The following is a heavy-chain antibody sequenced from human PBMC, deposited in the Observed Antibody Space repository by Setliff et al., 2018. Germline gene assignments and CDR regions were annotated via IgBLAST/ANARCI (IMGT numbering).Heavy chain of an antibody. V-gene: IGHV3-74*01. D-gene: IGHD3-10*01. CDR1: GFTFVNYW. Sequence: GSLRLSCAASGFTFVNYWMHWVRQAPGKGLVWVSRVNSDGSSTIYADSVKGRFTISRDNAENTLYLQMNSLRAEDTALYYCAKDRGFWDAFDIWGQGTMVTVSS. J-gene: IGHJ3*02. CDR2: VNSDGSST. CDR3: AKDRGFWDAFDI.